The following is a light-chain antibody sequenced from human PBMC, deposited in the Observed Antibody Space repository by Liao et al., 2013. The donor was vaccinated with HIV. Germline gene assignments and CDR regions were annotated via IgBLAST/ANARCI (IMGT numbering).Light chain of an antibody. CDR2: QDT. V-gene: IGLV3-1*01. CDR3: QAWDRNTVV. Sequence: SYELTQPPSVSVSPGQTASITCSGDKLGDKYTCWYQQRPGQSPVLVIYQDTMRPSGIPERFSGSNSGNTATLTISGTQPMDEADYYCQAWDRNTVVFGGGTKLTVL. CDR1: KLGDKY. J-gene: IGLJ2*01.